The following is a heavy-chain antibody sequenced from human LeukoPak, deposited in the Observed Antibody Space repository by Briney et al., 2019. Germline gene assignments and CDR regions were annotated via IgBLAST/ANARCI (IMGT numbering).Heavy chain of an antibody. CDR3: ARAPLWFGESYYFDY. D-gene: IGHD3-10*01. CDR1: AYTFTGYY. CDR2: INPNSGGT. Sequence: ASVKVSCKTSAYTFTGYYMHWVRQAPGQGLEWMGWINPNSGGTNYAQKFQGRVTMTRDTSISTAYMELRSLRSDDTAVYYCARAPLWFGESYYFDYWGQGTLVTVSS. J-gene: IGHJ4*02. V-gene: IGHV1-2*02.